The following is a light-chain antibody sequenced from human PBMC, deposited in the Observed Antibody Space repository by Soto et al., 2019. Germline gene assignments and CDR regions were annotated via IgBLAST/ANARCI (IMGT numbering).Light chain of an antibody. V-gene: IGLV1-47*01. Sequence: QSVLTQPPSASGTPGQRVTISCSGSSSNIGSNYVYWYQQLPGTAPKLLIYRSNQRPSGVPDRFSGSKSGTSASLAISGLRSEDEADYYCAAWDDSLSGVVFGGGTKLPVL. J-gene: IGLJ2*01. CDR2: RSN. CDR1: SSNIGSNY. CDR3: AAWDDSLSGVV.